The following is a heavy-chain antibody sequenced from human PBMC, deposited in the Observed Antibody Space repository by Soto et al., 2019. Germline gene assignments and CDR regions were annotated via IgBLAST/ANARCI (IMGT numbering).Heavy chain of an antibody. CDR1: GDSVSSNSAA. CDR3: ARDNAPRRIQLPYYYGMDV. CDR2: TYYRSKWYN. V-gene: IGHV6-1*01. Sequence: PSQTLSLTCVISGDSVSSNSAAWNWIRQSPSRGLEWLGRTYYRSKWYNDYAVSVKSRITINPDTSKNQFSLQLNSVAPEDTAVYYCARDNAPRRIQLPYYYGMDVWGQGTTVTVSS. D-gene: IGHD5-18*01. J-gene: IGHJ6*02.